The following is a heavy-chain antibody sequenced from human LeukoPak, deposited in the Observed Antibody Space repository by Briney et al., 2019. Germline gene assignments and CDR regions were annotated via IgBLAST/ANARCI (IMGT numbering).Heavy chain of an antibody. J-gene: IGHJ4*02. V-gene: IGHV5-51*01. Sequence: GESLKISCKGSGXSFTSYWSGWVRQMPGKGLQWMGIIYPGDSHSTYTPSFQGQVTISADKSISTAYLQWSSLKASDSAMYYCARTSVTATYFDNWGQGTLVTVSS. CDR3: ARTSVTATYFDN. CDR1: GXSFTSYW. CDR2: IYPGDSHS. D-gene: IGHD2-21*02.